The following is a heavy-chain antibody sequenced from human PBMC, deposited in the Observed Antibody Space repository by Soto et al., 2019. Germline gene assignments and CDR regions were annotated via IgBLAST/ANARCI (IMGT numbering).Heavy chain of an antibody. V-gene: IGHV4-4*07. Sequence: SETLSLTCTISGGSISSYYWSWIRQPAGKGLEWIGRIYTSGSTNYNPSLQSRVTMSVDTSKNQFSLTLSFVTAADTAVYYCARGFSSGYTYGHDSWGQGTLVTVSS. D-gene: IGHD6-25*01. J-gene: IGHJ4*02. CDR3: ARGFSSGYTYGHDS. CDR1: GGSISSYY. CDR2: IYTSGST.